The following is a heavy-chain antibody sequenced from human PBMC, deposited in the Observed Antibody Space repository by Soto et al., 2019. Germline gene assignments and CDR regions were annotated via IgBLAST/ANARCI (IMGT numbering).Heavy chain of an antibody. V-gene: IGHV3-73*01. CDR1: GFTFSGSA. CDR2: IRSKANSYAT. J-gene: IGHJ4*02. CDR3: TSTLYYYDSSGPRSAVGY. D-gene: IGHD3-22*01. Sequence: PGGSLRLSCAASGFTFSGSAMHWVRQASGKGLEWVGRIRSKANSYATAYAASVKGRFTISRDDSRNTAYLQMNSLKTEDTAVYYCTSTLYYYDSSGPRSAVGYWGQGTLVTVSS.